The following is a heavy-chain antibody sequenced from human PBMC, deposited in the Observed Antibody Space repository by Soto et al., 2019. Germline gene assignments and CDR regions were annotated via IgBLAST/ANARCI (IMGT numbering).Heavy chain of an antibody. CDR2: ISSSSRNI. Sequence: EVQLVESGGGLVKRGGSLRLSCAATGLTFSSYSMNWVRQAPGKGLERVSYISSSSRNIYYADSVKGRFTISRDNAKNSLYLQMNSLRAEDTAVYYCFFGEESLYYFYCMDVWGQGTTVTFSS. CDR3: FFGEESLYYFYCMDV. CDR1: GLTFSSYS. V-gene: IGHV3-48*01. J-gene: IGHJ6*02. D-gene: IGHD3-10*01.